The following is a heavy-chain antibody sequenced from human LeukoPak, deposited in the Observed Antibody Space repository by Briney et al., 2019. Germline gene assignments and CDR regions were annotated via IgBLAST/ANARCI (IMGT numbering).Heavy chain of an antibody. Sequence: PGRSLRLSSTASGFTFGDYAMSWVRQAPGKGLEWVGFIRSKAYGGTTEYAASVKGRFTISRDDSKSIAYLQMNSLKTEDTAVYYCTRDPGYDILTGYYRPFDYWGQGTLVTVSS. D-gene: IGHD3-9*01. CDR1: GFTFGDYA. CDR2: IRSKAYGGTT. CDR3: TRDPGYDILTGYYRPFDY. V-gene: IGHV3-49*04. J-gene: IGHJ4*02.